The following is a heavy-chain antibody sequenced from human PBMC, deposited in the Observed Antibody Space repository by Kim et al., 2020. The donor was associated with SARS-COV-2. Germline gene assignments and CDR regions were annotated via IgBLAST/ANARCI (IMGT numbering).Heavy chain of an antibody. D-gene: IGHD3-10*01. CDR3: VRERISGSTFDY. V-gene: IGHV3-21*01. J-gene: IGHJ4*02. Sequence: YADSVKGRFTISRANAKNSLYLQMNSLRAEDTAVYYCVRERISGSTFDYWGQGTLVTVSS.